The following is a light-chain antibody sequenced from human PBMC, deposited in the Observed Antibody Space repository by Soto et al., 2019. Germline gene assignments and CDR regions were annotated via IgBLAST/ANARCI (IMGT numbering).Light chain of an antibody. Sequence: DIQLTQSPSFLSASVGDRVTITCRASQGISSYLAWYQQKPGKAPKLLIYAASTLQSGVPSRFSGSGSGTDFTLTISSLQLEDFASYYCQQFSSYPRTFGQGTKLEIK. CDR2: AAS. CDR3: QQFSSYPRT. J-gene: IGKJ2*01. V-gene: IGKV1-9*01. CDR1: QGISSY.